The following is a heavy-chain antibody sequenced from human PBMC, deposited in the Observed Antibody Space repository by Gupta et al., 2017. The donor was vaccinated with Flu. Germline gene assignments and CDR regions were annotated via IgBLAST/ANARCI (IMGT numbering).Heavy chain of an antibody. J-gene: IGHJ6*03. D-gene: IGHD2-2*01. CDR3: ARGYCSSTSCYPYYMDV. CDR2: ISGRGGST. V-gene: IGHV3-23*01. Sequence: GKGLEWVAAISGRGGSTYYADSVKGRFTISRYNSKNTLYLQMNSLRAEDTAVYYCARGYCSSTSCYPYYMDVWGKGTTVTGSS.